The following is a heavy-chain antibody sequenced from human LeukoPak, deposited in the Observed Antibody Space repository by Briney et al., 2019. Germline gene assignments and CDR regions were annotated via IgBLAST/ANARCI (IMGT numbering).Heavy chain of an antibody. D-gene: IGHD3-22*01. V-gene: IGHV3-48*03. J-gene: IGHJ4*02. CDR2: ISSSGSTI. CDR3: ASTHYYDSSGSFVY. Sequence: GGSLTLSCAASGFTFSSYEMSWVRQAPGEGLEWVSYISSSGSTIYYADSVKGRFTISRDNAKKSLYLQMNSLRAEDTAVYYCASTHYYDSSGSFVYWGQGTLVTVSS. CDR1: GFTFSSYE.